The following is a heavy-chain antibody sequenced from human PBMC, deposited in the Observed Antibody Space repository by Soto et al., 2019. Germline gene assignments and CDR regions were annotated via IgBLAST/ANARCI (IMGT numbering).Heavy chain of an antibody. CDR3: ARAARDYYYMDV. V-gene: IGHV3-48*01. J-gene: IGHJ6*03. Sequence: EVQLVESGGGLVQPGGSLRLSCATSGFTFSSYSMTWVRQAPGKGLEWVSYIISSSSTKYYADSVKGRFTISRDNAKNSLYLQMNSLRAEDTAMYYCARAARDYYYMDVWGKGTTVTVSS. CDR1: GFTFSSYS. CDR2: IISSSSTK.